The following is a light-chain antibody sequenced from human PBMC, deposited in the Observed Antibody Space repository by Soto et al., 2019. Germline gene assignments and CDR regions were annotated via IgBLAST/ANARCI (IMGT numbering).Light chain of an antibody. V-gene: IGKV4-1*01. CDR1: QSVLYSSNNKNY. CDR2: WAP. Sequence: DIVMTQSPDSLAVSLGERATINCKSSQSVLYSSNNKNYLAWYQQKPGQPPKLLIYWAPTRESGVPDRFSGSGSGTDFTLTIISLQAEDVAVYYCQQYYSTPRTFGPGTKVDIK. CDR3: QQYYSTPRT. J-gene: IGKJ3*01.